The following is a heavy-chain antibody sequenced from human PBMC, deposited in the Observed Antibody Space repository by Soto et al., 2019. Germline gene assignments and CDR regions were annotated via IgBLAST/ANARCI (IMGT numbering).Heavy chain of an antibody. D-gene: IGHD1-26*01. CDR1: GFTVSSNY. CDR2: IYTPGST. V-gene: IGHV3-53*01. J-gene: IGHJ4*02. CDR3: ARGLVGSTTAFDF. Sequence: GGSLRLSXAASGFTVSSNYMSWVRQAPGKGLEWVSSIYTPGSTYYADSVKGRFTISRDNSKNTLYLQMNSLRAEDTAVYYCARGLVGSTTAFDFWGQGTLVTVSS.